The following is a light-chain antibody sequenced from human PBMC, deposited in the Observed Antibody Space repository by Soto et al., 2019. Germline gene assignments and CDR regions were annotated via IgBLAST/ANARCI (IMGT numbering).Light chain of an antibody. Sequence: EIVMTQSPATLSVSPCAGVALSLRASQSVSSYLAGYQQKPGQAPRLLIYGASTGATGIPARFSGSGSGTEFILTISSLQSEDFAVYYCQQYSKWPLTFGGGTKVDIK. V-gene: IGKV3-15*01. CDR2: GAS. CDR3: QQYSKWPLT. CDR1: QSVSSY. J-gene: IGKJ4*01.